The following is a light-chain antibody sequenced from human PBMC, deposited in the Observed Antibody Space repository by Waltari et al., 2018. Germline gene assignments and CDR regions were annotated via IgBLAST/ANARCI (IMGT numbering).Light chain of an antibody. CDR2: AAS. V-gene: IGKV1-27*01. Sequence: IQPTQSPSSLSASLGATVTLTCRASQGISIYFAWYQQKPVKVPNPLIYAASTLQSGVPSRFSGSGAGTDFSLTISSLQPEDVATYYCQNDYSAREFTFGPGTKVD. J-gene: IGKJ3*01. CDR3: QNDYSAREFT. CDR1: QGISIY.